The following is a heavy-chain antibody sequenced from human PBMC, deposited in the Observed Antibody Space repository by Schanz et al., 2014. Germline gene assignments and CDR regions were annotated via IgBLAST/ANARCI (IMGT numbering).Heavy chain of an antibody. CDR1: GFTFNSYA. D-gene: IGHD3-10*01. CDR2: ISHSGGSK. CDR3: ARANYRRKINFDY. Sequence: DVQLLESGGGLVQPGGSLRLSCAASGFTFNSYAMTWVRQAPGKGLEWVSSISHSGGSKYYADSVKGRFTISRDNSENTLYLQMNSLSAEDTAVYYCARANYRRKINFDYWGRGTLVTVSS. V-gene: IGHV3-23*01. J-gene: IGHJ4*02.